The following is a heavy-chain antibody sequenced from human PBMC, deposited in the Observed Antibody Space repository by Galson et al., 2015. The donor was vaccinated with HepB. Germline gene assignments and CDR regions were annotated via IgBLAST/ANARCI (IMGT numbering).Heavy chain of an antibody. CDR2: ISAFNGDT. CDR3: TREAWNYGLDV. Sequence: SVKVSCKASGYTFTTYGISWVRQAPGQGLEWMGWISAFNGDTNYAQKLQGRVTMTTDTSTSTAYMELRNLRSDDTAVYYCTREAWNYGLDVWGQGTTVTVSS. D-gene: IGHD1-1*01. J-gene: IGHJ6*02. CDR1: GYTFTTYG. V-gene: IGHV1-18*01.